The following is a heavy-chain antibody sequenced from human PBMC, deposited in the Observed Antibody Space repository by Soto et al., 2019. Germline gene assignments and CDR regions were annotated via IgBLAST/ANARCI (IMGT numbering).Heavy chain of an antibody. V-gene: IGHV3-48*02. J-gene: IGHJ4*02. Sequence: PGGSLRLSCVASGFTFSTDTMNWVRQAPGKGLEWVAHISTSGATRYYADSVRGRFTISRDNAKTSLYLQMDSLRNEDTAVYYCARFLGSGFDYWGQGTLVTVSS. CDR2: ISTSGATR. D-gene: IGHD6-19*01. CDR3: ARFLGSGFDY. CDR1: GFTFSTDT.